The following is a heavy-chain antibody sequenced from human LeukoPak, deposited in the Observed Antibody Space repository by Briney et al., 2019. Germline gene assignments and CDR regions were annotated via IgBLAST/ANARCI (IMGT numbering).Heavy chain of an antibody. J-gene: IGHJ5*02. CDR1: GYTFTGYY. CDR3: ARGYGDLANWFDP. D-gene: IGHD4-17*01. Sequence: ASVKVSCKASGYTFTGYYMHWVRQAPGQELEWMGWINPNSGGTNYAQKFQGRVTMTRDTSISTAYMELSRLRSDDTAVYYCARGYGDLANWFDPWGQGTLVTVSS. V-gene: IGHV1-2*02. CDR2: INPNSGGT.